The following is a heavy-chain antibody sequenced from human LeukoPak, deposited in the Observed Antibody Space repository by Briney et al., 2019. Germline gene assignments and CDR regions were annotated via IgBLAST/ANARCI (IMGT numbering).Heavy chain of an antibody. V-gene: IGHV3-74*01. CDR1: GFTFSTYW. Sequence: GGSLRLSCAASGFTFSTYWMHWVRQAPGKGLVWVSRINGDESSTNYADFVKGRFTISRDNAKKTLYLQMDSLRAEDTAVYYCATDSPETAAFDYWGQGTLVTVSS. CDR2: INGDESST. J-gene: IGHJ4*02. D-gene: IGHD1-1*01. CDR3: ATDSPETAAFDY.